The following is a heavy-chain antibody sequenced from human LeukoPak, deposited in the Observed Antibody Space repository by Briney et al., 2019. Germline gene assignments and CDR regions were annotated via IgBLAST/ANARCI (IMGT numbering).Heavy chain of an antibody. CDR3: ARHLGAGQLVPFDY. V-gene: IGHV4-61*02. D-gene: IGHD6-6*01. Sequence: SQTLSLTCTVSGDSIGRGSYYWSWIRQSAGKGLEWMGRIYNSGSTNYNPSLKSRVAISTDMSKNQISLKLSSVTAADTAVYYCARHLGAGQLVPFDYWGQGTLVTVSS. CDR1: GDSIGRGSYY. CDR2: IYNSGST. J-gene: IGHJ4*02.